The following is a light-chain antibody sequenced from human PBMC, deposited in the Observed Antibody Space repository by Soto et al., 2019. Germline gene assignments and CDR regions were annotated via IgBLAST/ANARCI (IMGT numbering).Light chain of an antibody. V-gene: IGKV3-11*01. Sequence: EIVLTQSPATLSLSPGERATLSCRASQSISSHLAWYQQKPGQAPRLLMYDVSNRATDIPARFSGSGSGTYFPITISSLEPEDFAVYYCQQRPNWPLTFGGGTKVEIK. CDR3: QQRPNWPLT. CDR2: DVS. J-gene: IGKJ4*01. CDR1: QSISSH.